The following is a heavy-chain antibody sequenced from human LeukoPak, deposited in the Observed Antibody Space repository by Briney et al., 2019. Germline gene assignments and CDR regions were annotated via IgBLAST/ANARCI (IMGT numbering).Heavy chain of an antibody. V-gene: IGHV4-34*01. CDR2: VNHSGST. Sequence: PSETLSLTCAVYGGSFSGYYWSWIRQPPGKGLEWIGEVNHSGSTNYNPSLKSRVTISVDTSKNQFSLNLTSVTAADTAVYFCARDLGGYPFFMDVWGRGTTVIVSS. CDR3: ARDLGGYPFFMDV. CDR1: GGSFSGYY. J-gene: IGHJ6*03. D-gene: IGHD2-15*01.